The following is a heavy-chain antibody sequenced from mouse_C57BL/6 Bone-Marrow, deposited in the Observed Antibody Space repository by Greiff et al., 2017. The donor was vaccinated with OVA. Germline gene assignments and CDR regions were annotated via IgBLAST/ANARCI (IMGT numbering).Heavy chain of an antibody. D-gene: IGHD1-1*02. J-gene: IGHJ4*01. CDR1: GYAFTNYL. CDR2: INPGSGGT. V-gene: IGHV1-54*01. Sequence: QVQLQQSGAELVRPGTSVKVSCTASGYAFTNYLIEWVKQRPGQGLEWIGVINPGSGGTNYNEKFKGKATLTADKSSSTAYMQLSSLTSEDSAVYFCASGGYSYAMDYWGQGTSVTVSS. CDR3: ASGGYSYAMDY.